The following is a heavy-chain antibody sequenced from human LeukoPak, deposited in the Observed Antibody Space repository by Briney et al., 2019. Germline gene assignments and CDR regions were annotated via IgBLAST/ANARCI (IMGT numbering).Heavy chain of an antibody. J-gene: IGHJ6*03. CDR3: ASGSYDDYFYYYMDV. D-gene: IGHD3-22*01. CDR1: GGSISSYY. V-gene: IGHV4-59*01. CDR2: IYYSGST. Sequence: PSETLSLTCTVSGGSISSYYWGWIRQPPGKGLAWIGYIYYSGSTNYNPSLKSRVTISVDTSKNQLSLKLSSVTAADTAVYYCASGSYDDYFYYYMDVWGKGTTVTVSS.